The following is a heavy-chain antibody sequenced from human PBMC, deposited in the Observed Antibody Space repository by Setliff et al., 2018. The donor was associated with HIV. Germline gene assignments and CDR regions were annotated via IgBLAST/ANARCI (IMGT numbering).Heavy chain of an antibody. CDR2: INANRGGT. CDR3: ARQLSNSFDY. CDR1: GYTFTDYY. D-gene: IGHD1-1*01. V-gene: IGHV1-2*06. Sequence: ASVKVSCKTSGYTFTDYYMHWGRQAPGQGLGWMGRINANRGGTSYAQKLQGRVTMTRDRSINTAYMEFSGLTSDDTAVYYCARQLSNSFDYWGQGTLVTVSS. J-gene: IGHJ4*02.